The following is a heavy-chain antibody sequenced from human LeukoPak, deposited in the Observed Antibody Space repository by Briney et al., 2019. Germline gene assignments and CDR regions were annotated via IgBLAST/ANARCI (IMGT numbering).Heavy chain of an antibody. V-gene: IGHV1-69*04. CDR2: IIPILGIA. J-gene: IGHJ4*02. D-gene: IGHD1-1*01. CDR3: ARGTAYYFDY. CDR1: GYTFTSYG. Sequence: SVKVSCKASGYTFTSYGISWVRQAPGQGLEWMGRIIPILGIANYAQKFQGRVTITADKSTSTAYMELSSLRSEDTAVYYCARGTAYYFDYWGQGTLVTVSS.